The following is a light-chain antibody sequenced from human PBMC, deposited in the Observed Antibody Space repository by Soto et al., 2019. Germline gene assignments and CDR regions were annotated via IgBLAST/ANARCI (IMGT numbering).Light chain of an antibody. J-gene: IGLJ3*02. CDR2: DVT. V-gene: IGLV2-11*01. CDR3: CSYAGSYNLEV. Sequence: QSALTQPRSVSGSTGQSVTISCTGTSRDVGGYDFVSWYQKHPGKAPKLMIYDVTKRPSGVPDRFSGSKSGSSASLTISGLQAEDEADYYCCSYAGSYNLEVFGGGTKLTVL. CDR1: SRDVGGYDF.